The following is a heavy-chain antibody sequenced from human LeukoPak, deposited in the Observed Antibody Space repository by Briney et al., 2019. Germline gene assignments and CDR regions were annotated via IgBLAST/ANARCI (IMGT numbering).Heavy chain of an antibody. V-gene: IGHV5-51*01. CDR3: ARGGDSGSYHNWFDP. CDR1: GYSLTSYW. Sequence: GESLKISCKGSGYSLTSYWIGWVRQMPGKGLEWMGIIYPGDSDTRYSPSFQGQVTISADKSISTAYLQWSSLKASDTAMYYCARGGDSGSYHNWFDPWGQGTLVTVSS. CDR2: IYPGDSDT. D-gene: IGHD1-26*01. J-gene: IGHJ5*02.